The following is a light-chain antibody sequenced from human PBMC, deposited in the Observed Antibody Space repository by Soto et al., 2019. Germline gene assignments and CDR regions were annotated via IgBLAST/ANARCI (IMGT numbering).Light chain of an antibody. V-gene: IGLV2-14*03. CDR2: DVS. J-gene: IGLJ1*01. Sequence: QLVLTQPASVSGSPGQSITISCTGTSSDVGGYNYVSWYQQHPGKAPKLMIYDVSNRPSGVSNRFSGSKSGNTASLTISGLQAEDEADYYCRSYTGSSIPYVFGTGTKLTVL. CDR3: RSYTGSSIPYV. CDR1: SSDVGGYNY.